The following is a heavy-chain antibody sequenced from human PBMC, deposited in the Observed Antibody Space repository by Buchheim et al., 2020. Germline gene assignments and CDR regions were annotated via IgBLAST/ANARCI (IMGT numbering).Heavy chain of an antibody. CDR2: ISYDGSNK. D-gene: IGHD6-19*01. CDR3: ARDIAVAALYYGMDV. J-gene: IGHJ6*02. Sequence: QVQLVESGGGVVQPGRSLRLSCAASGFTFSSYAMHWVRQAPGKGLEWVAVISYDGSNKYYADSVKGRFTISRDNSKNTLYLQMNSLRAEDTAVYYCARDIAVAALYYGMDVWGQGTT. V-gene: IGHV3-30*04. CDR1: GFTFSSYA.